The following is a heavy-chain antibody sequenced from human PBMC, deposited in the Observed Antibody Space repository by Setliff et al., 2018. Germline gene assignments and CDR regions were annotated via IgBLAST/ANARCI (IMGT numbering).Heavy chain of an antibody. D-gene: IGHD6-19*01. CDR1: SYTFSSYG. CDR2: ISAYNGDT. V-gene: IGHV1-18*01. CDR3: ARSSAPQVVLAADFDF. J-gene: IGHJ4*02. Sequence: ASVKVSCKASSYTFSSYGISWVRQAPGQGLEWMGWISAYNGDTNYAQNLQGRVTMTTDTSTSTAYMELRSLRSDDTAVYYCARSSAPQVVLAADFDFWGQGTPVTVSS.